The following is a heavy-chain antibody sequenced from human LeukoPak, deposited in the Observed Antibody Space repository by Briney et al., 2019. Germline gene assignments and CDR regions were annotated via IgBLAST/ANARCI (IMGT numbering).Heavy chain of an antibody. V-gene: IGHV3-30*18. J-gene: IGHJ6*02. D-gene: IGHD6-13*01. CDR2: ISYDGSNK. CDR3: AKDLERTVTYSSSWLHYYGMDV. CDR1: GFIFSSYG. Sequence: GRSLRLSCAASGFIFSSYGMHWVRQAPGEGLEWMALISYDGSNKHYADSVKGRFTISRDNSKNTLYLQMNSLRAEDTAVYYCAKDLERTVTYSSSWLHYYGMDVWGQGTTVTVSS.